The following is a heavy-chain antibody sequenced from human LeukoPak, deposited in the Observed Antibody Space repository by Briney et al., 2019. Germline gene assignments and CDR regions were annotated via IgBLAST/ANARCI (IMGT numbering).Heavy chain of an antibody. Sequence: KPSETLSLTCAVYGGSFSGYYWSWIRQPPGKGLEWIGEINHSGSTNYNPSLKSRVTISVDTSKNQFSLKLSSVTAADTAVYYCARRQPWKYYYYMDVWGKGTTVTVSS. CDR2: INHSGST. CDR1: GGSFSGYY. D-gene: IGHD1-1*01. V-gene: IGHV4-34*01. CDR3: ARRQPWKYYYYMDV. J-gene: IGHJ6*03.